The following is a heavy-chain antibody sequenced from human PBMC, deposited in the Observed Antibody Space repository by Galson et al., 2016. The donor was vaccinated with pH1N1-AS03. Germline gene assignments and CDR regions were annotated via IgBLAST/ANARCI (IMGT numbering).Heavy chain of an antibody. CDR1: GYTFTTYW. V-gene: IGHV5-51*01. CDR3: ARRVSSKGSGMDV. CDR2: IYPGDSDT. J-gene: IGHJ6*02. D-gene: IGHD4-11*01. Sequence: QSGAEVKKPGESLKISCTGSGYTFTTYWIAWVRQMPGKGPEWMGNIYPGDSDTRYSPSFQGQVTVPVDKSISTAYLPWSSLTASDTAMYYCARRVSSKGSGMDVWGQGTTVTVSS.